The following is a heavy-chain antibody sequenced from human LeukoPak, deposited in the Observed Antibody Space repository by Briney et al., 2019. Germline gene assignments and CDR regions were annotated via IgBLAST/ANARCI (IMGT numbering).Heavy chain of an antibody. Sequence: GGSLRLSCAASGFTFSSYAMNWVRQAPGKGLEWVSYISSSSSTIYYADSVKGRFTISRDNAKNSLCLQMNSLRAEDTAVYYCASWGWSPLGGDYYYYYMDVWGKGTTVTVSS. CDR1: GFTFSSYA. J-gene: IGHJ6*03. CDR3: ASWGWSPLGGDYYYYYMDV. V-gene: IGHV3-48*01. CDR2: ISSSSSTI. D-gene: IGHD3-16*01.